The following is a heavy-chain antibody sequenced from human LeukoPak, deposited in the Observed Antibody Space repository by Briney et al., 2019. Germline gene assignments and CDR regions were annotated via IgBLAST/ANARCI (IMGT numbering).Heavy chain of an antibody. Sequence: PGGSLRLSCAASGFTVSSNYMSWVRQAPGKGLEWVANIKQDGSEKYYVDSVKGRFTISRDNAKNSLYLQMNSLRAEDTAVYYCARGLSIAARYHYYYYGMDVWGQGTTVTVSS. CDR3: ARGLSIAARYHYYYYGMDV. V-gene: IGHV3-7*03. J-gene: IGHJ6*02. CDR1: GFTVSSNY. CDR2: IKQDGSEK. D-gene: IGHD6-6*01.